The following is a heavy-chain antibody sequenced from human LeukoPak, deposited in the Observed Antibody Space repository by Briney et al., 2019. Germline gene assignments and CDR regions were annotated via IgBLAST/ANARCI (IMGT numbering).Heavy chain of an antibody. J-gene: IGHJ4*02. Sequence: PGGSLRLSGAASGFIFSDYAMHWVRQAPGKGLEWVALISYTGSHKYYADSVKGRFAISRDNSKNTLYLQMNSLRAEDTAVYYCAKDAAGDYDILTGYDYWGQGTLVTVSS. D-gene: IGHD3-9*01. CDR3: AKDAAGDYDILTGYDY. V-gene: IGHV3-30*09. CDR1: GFIFSDYA. CDR2: ISYTGSHK.